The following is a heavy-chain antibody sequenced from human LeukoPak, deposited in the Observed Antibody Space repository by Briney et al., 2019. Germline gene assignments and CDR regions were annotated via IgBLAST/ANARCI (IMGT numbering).Heavy chain of an antibody. CDR1: GYTFTSYD. D-gene: IGHD3-22*01. CDR3: ARGGYDSSGYYGYYFDY. CDR2: MNPNSGNT. J-gene: IGHJ4*02. V-gene: IGHV1-8*01. Sequence: ASVKVSCKASGYTFTSYDINWVRQATGQGLEWMGWMNPNSGNTGYAQKFQGRVTKTRNTSISTAYMELSSLRSEDTAVYYCARGGYDSSGYYGYYFDYWGQGTLVTVSS.